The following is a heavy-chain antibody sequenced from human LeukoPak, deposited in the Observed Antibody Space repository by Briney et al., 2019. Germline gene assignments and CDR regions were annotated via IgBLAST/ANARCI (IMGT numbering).Heavy chain of an antibody. D-gene: IGHD3-22*01. CDR1: NGFFSGYY. Sequence: SETLSLTCGIYNGFFSGYYWSWIRQSPGKGLEWIGEVNHSGSTNYNPSLKSRVIISRDTSNNQFSLELSSVTAADTAVCYCARGGDNTGYYGDAFDIWGQGTVVTVSS. V-gene: IGHV4-34*01. CDR3: ARGGDNTGYYGDAFDI. CDR2: VNHSGST. J-gene: IGHJ3*02.